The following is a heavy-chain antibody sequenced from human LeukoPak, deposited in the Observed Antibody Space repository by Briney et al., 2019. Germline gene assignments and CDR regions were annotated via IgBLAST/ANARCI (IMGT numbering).Heavy chain of an antibody. CDR2: TSDRGDYT. CDR1: GFTFSSYS. CDR3: AKKAQYDGHYPLDY. J-gene: IGHJ4*02. Sequence: GGSLRLSCAASGFTFSSYSMSWVRQAPGKGLEWVSGTSDRGDYTYYADSEKGRFTISRDTSKNTLYLQMNSLRAEDTALYFCAKKAQYDGHYPLDYWGQGTLVTVSS. V-gene: IGHV3-23*01. D-gene: IGHD4/OR15-4a*01.